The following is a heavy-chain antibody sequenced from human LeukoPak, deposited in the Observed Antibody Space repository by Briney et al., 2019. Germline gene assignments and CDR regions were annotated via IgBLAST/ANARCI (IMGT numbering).Heavy chain of an antibody. J-gene: IGHJ1*01. Sequence: GGSLRLSCSVSGLTFSSYSMSWVRQAPGKGLEWVSSISGNGNYIYYADSVRGRFTVSRDNAKNSLYLQMNSLRAEDTAVYYCATYSSSNGREFQYWGQGTLVTVSS. D-gene: IGHD2-2*01. CDR2: ISGNGNYI. CDR1: GLTFSSYS. CDR3: ATYSSSNGREFQY. V-gene: IGHV3-21*01.